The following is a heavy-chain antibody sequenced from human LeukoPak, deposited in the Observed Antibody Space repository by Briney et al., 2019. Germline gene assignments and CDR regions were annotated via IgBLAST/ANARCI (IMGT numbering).Heavy chain of an antibody. CDR3: ARDNSVGDNAWWFDP. CDR1: GYTFTSYH. V-gene: IGHV1-46*01. CDR2: INPTGDST. Sequence: GASVKVSCKASGYTFTSYHMHWVRQAPGQGLEWMGLINPTGDSTGYAQKFQGRVTMTRDMSTSTDFMELSSLRSEDTAVYYCARDNSVGDNAWWFDPWGQGTLVTVSS. J-gene: IGHJ5*02. D-gene: IGHD1-26*01.